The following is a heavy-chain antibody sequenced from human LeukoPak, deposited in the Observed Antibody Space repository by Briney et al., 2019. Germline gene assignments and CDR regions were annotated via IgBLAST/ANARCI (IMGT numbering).Heavy chain of an antibody. D-gene: IGHD5-18*01. V-gene: IGHV3-23*01. J-gene: IGHJ4*02. CDR1: GFTFSSYA. CDR2: ITGSGGSA. Sequence: PGGSLRLSCGASGFTFSSYAMSWVRQAPGKGLEWVSVITGSGGSAYFADSVKGRFTISRDNSKNTLYLQMSSLRAEDTAVYYCAKLNYTYGPQQTLDCWGQGTLVTVSS. CDR3: AKLNYTYGPQQTLDC.